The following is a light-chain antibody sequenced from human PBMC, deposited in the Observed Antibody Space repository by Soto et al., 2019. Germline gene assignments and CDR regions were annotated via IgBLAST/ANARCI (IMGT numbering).Light chain of an antibody. Sequence: IVLTQSPGTMSLSPWEIATLSCRASQSVSSYLAWYQQTPGQAPRLLIYGASSRAPGIPDRFSGSGSGTDFTLTITRLEPEDFAVYYCQQYNNWPPWTFGQGTKVDIK. J-gene: IGKJ1*01. CDR1: QSVSSY. V-gene: IGKV3-20*01. CDR3: QQYNNWPPWT. CDR2: GAS.